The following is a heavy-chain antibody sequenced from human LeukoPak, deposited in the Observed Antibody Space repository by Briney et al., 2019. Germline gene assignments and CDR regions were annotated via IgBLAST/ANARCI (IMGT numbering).Heavy chain of an antibody. V-gene: IGHV3-74*01. CDR1: GFTFSDYW. CDR2: IIGDGSTT. J-gene: IGHJ5*02. CDR3: TRRVSATRWFDP. Sequence: GRSLRLSCAASGFTFSDYWMHWVRQAPEKGLEWVSRIIGDGSTTIYADSVKGRFTISRDNAENTMYLQMNSLRVEDTAVYYCTRRVSATRWFDPWGQGTLVTVSS. D-gene: IGHD2-15*01.